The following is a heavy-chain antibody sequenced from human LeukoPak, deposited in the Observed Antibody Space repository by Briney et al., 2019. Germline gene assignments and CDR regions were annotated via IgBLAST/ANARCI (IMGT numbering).Heavy chain of an antibody. J-gene: IGHJ4*02. CDR3: AKDLLGLYYFDY. CDR1: GFTFSSYA. CDR2: ISGSGGST. V-gene: IGHV3-23*01. Sequence: PGGSLRLSCAASGFTFSSYAMSWVRQAPGKGLEWVSAISGSGGSTYYADSVKGRFTISRDNSKDTLYLQMNSLRAEDTAVYYCAKDLLGLYYFDYWGQGTLVTVSS.